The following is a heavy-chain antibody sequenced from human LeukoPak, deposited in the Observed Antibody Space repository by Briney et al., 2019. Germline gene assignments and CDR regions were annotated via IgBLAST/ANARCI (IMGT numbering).Heavy chain of an antibody. CDR1: GYTFTGYY. D-gene: IGHD4-17*01. Sequence: ASVKVSCKASGYTFTGYYMHWVRQAPGQGLEWTGWIKPNSGGTNYAQKFQGRVTMTRDTSISTAYMELSRLRSDDTAVYYCARGYYGDSKYYYYYGMDVWGQGTTVTVSS. V-gene: IGHV1-2*02. CDR3: ARGYYGDSKYYYYYGMDV. CDR2: IKPNSGGT. J-gene: IGHJ6*02.